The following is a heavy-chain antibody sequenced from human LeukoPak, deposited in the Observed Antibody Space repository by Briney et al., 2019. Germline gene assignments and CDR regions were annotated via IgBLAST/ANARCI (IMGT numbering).Heavy chain of an antibody. CDR2: IYTSGST. D-gene: IGHD5-24*01. V-gene: IGHV4-4*07. J-gene: IGHJ4*02. Sequence: SETLSLTCTVSGGSISSYYWSWIRQPAGKGLEWIGRIYTSGSTYYNPPLKSRVTISVDTSKNQFSLKLSSVTAADTAVYYCARDGRWLQKYGFDYWGQGTLVTVSS. CDR1: GGSISSYY. CDR3: ARDGRWLQKYGFDY.